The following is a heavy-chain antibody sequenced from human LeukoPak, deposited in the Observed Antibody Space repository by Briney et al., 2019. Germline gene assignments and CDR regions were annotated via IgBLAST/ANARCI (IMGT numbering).Heavy chain of an antibody. D-gene: IGHD2-2*01. V-gene: IGHV3-23*05. Sequence: GGSQRLSCVGSGFTFSSSAITWVRQAPGKGLEWVSGISGSRTFYAHSVDGRFSISRDNSKNTAYLQMNSLRVDDTGVYFCAKQKHAGPSPMDVWGKGATVTVSS. CDR3: AKQKHAGPSPMDV. CDR2: ISGSRT. J-gene: IGHJ6*03. CDR1: GFTFSSSA.